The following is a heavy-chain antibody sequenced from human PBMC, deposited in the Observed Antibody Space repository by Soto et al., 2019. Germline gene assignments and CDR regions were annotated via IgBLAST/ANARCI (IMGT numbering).Heavy chain of an antibody. J-gene: IGHJ6*02. CDR3: ARDRKGNYGSGSYPPPYYYYGMDV. Sequence: ASVKVSCKASGGTFSSYAISWVRQAPGQGLEWMGGIIPIFGTANYAQKFQGRVTITADESTSTAYMELSSLRSEDTAVYYCARDRKGNYGSGSYPPPYYYYGMDVWGQWTTVTVSS. V-gene: IGHV1-69*13. CDR2: IIPIFGTA. CDR1: GGTFSSYA. D-gene: IGHD3-10*01.